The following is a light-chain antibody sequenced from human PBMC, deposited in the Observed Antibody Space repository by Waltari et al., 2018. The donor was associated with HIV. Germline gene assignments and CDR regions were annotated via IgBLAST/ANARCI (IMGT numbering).Light chain of an antibody. J-gene: IGLJ3*02. V-gene: IGLV1-47*01. CDR1: SSNIGGNY. Sequence: QSVLTQPPSASGDPGQRVTMSCSGSSSNIGGNYVYWYQHLPGSAPKLLISRNNNRPSGVPDRFSGSKSGTSASLAISGLRSEDEADYYCAAWDDSLSGVLFGGGTKLTVL. CDR2: RNN. CDR3: AAWDDSLSGVL.